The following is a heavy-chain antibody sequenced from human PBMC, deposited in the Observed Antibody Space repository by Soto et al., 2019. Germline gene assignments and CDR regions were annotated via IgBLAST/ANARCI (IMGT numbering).Heavy chain of an antibody. V-gene: IGHV1-69*01. CDR3: AVAMVREILIFESSGMHV. D-gene: IGHD3-10*01. Sequence: QVHLVQSGAEVKKPGSSVKVSCKTSGGSFNNYAVSWVRQAPGQGLEWMGGIIPNFDTPNYAQKFKDRVTIIAEESKSTVYMKLRSHRSNDTAVYYCAVAMVREILIFESSGMHVWGQRTTVIVSS. CDR1: GGSFNNYA. CDR2: IIPNFDTP. J-gene: IGHJ6*02.